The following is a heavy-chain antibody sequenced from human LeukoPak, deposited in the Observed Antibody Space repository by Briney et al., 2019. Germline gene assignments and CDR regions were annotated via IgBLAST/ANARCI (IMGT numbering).Heavy chain of an antibody. CDR3: AREPAIFGVPAGNWFDP. D-gene: IGHD3-3*01. CDR1: GGSISSSSYY. J-gene: IGHJ5*02. V-gene: IGHV4-39*07. Sequence: ASETLSLTCTVSGGSISSSSYYWGWIRQPPGKGLEWIGSIYYSGSTYYNPSLKSRVTISVDTSKNQFSLRLSSVTAADTAVYYCAREPAIFGVPAGNWFDPWGQGTLVTVSS. CDR2: IYYSGST.